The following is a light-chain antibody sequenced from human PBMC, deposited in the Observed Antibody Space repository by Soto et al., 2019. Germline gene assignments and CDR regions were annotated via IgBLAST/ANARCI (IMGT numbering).Light chain of an antibody. CDR3: AAWDGSLQTWV. CDR1: SSNIGSNT. CDR2: TNN. Sequence: QSVLTQPPSASGTPGQRVTISCSGSSSNIGSNTVNWYQQLPGTAPKLLIYTNNQRPSGVPDRLSDSKSGTSASLAISGRQSEDEADYYCAAWDGSLQTWVFGGGTKLTVL. V-gene: IGLV1-44*01. J-gene: IGLJ3*02.